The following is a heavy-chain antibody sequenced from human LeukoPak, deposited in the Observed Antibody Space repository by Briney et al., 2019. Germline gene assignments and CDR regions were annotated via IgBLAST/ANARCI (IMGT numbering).Heavy chain of an antibody. J-gene: IGHJ4*02. Sequence: KPSETLSLTCTVSGGSISSYYWSWIRQPAGNGLEWIGRISTSGGTNYNPSLKSRVTMSVDTSKTQFSLRPSSVTAADTAVYYCASGGAISYSFDYWGQGTLVTVSS. V-gene: IGHV4-4*07. D-gene: IGHD4/OR15-4a*01. CDR2: ISTSGGT. CDR1: GGSISSYY. CDR3: ASGGAISYSFDY.